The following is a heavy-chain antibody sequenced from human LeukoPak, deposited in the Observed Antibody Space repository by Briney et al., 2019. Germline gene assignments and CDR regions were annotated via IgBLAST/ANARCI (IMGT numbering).Heavy chain of an antibody. V-gene: IGHV3-21*01. Sequence: GGSLRLSCPASGFTFSSYSMNWVRQAPAKGLDWVSSISSSSSYIYYADSVKGRFTISRDNAKNSLYLQMNSLRAEDTAVYYCASSGWYDVRWFDPWGQGTLVTVSS. D-gene: IGHD6-19*01. CDR1: GFTFSSYS. J-gene: IGHJ5*02. CDR3: ASSGWYDVRWFDP. CDR2: ISSSSSYI.